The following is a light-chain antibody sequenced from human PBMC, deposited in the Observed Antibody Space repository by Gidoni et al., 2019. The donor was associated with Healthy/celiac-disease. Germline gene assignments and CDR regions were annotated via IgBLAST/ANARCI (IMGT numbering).Light chain of an antibody. V-gene: IGKV3-20*01. Sequence: EIVLTQSPGTLSLSPGERATLSCRASQSVSSSYLAWYQQKPGQAPRRLIYGASSRATGIPDRFSGSGSGTDFTLTISRLEPEDFAVYYCQQYGSSPLYTCGQGTKLEIK. CDR1: QSVSSSY. J-gene: IGKJ2*01. CDR2: GAS. CDR3: QQYGSSPLYT.